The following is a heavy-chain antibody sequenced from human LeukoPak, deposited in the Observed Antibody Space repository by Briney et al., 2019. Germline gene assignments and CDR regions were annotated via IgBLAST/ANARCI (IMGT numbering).Heavy chain of an antibody. J-gene: IGHJ4*02. V-gene: IGHV4-34*01. CDR1: GGSFSGYY. Sequence: PAETLTLTCAVYGGSFSGYYWRWIRQPPGKGLEWIGSIYYSGSTYYNPSLKSRVTISVDTSKNQFSLKLSSVTAADTAVYYFARVRQLSLFYDYWGQGAMVSDPS. CDR3: ARVRQLSLFYDY. CDR2: IYYSGST. D-gene: IGHD6-13*01.